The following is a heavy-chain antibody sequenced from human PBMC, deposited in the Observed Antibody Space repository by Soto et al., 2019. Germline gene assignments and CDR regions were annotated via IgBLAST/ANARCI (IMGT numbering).Heavy chain of an antibody. CDR3: ARRAETNGWNGFGADKYYFDF. J-gene: IGHJ4*02. D-gene: IGHD1-1*01. CDR2: LNPNTGNS. V-gene: IGHV1-8*01. Sequence: QVQLVQSGAEVRKPGASVKVSCEASGYTFTSYDIYWVRQATGQGLEWMGWLNPNTGNSGYAQKFQGRITVTSDPTINTDHMERRSLRSEDTSVYYCARRAETNGWNGFGADKYYFDFWGQGTLVTVSS. CDR1: GYTFTSYD.